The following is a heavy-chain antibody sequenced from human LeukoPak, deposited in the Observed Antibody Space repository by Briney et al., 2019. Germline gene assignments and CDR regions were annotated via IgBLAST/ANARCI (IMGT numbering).Heavy chain of an antibody. J-gene: IGHJ5*02. CDR1: GGTFSSYT. D-gene: IGHD2-2*01. CDR2: IIPILGIA. CDR3: ARDIGRDCSSTSCYFGP. Sequence: SVKVACKAYGGTFSSYTISWVRQAPGQGLEWMGRIIPILGIANYAQKFQGRVTITADKSTSTAYMELSSLRSEDTAVYYCARDIGRDCSSTSCYFGPWGQGTLVTVSS. V-gene: IGHV1-69*04.